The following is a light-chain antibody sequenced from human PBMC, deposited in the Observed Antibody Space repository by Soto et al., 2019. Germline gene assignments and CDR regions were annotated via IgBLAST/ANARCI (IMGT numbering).Light chain of an antibody. Sequence: QSVLTQPPSVSGAPGQRVTISCTGSSSNIGAGYDVHWYQQLPGTAPKLLIYGNSNRPSGVPDRFSGSKSGTSASLAITGLRAEDYSDYYCQSYDSSLSASVFVGGTLLTLL. J-gene: IGLJ3*02. CDR1: SSNIGAGYD. CDR3: QSYDSSLSASV. CDR2: GNS. V-gene: IGLV1-40*01.